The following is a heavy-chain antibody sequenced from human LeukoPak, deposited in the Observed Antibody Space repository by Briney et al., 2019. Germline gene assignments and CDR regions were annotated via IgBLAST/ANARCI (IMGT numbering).Heavy chain of an antibody. CDR2: ISSSSSYI. J-gene: IGHJ4*02. CDR1: GFTFSSYS. CDR3: ARVSYYDFWSGYYYFDY. V-gene: IGHV3-21*01. D-gene: IGHD3-3*01. Sequence: GGSLRLSCAASGFTFSSYSMNWVRQAPGKGLEWVSSISSSSSYIYYADSVKGRFTISRDNAKNSLYLQMNSLRAEDTAVYYCARVSYYDFWSGYYYFDYWAREPWSPSPQ.